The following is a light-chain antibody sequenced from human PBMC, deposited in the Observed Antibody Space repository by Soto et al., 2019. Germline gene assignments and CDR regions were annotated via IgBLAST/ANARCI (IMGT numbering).Light chain of an antibody. J-gene: IGKJ1*01. CDR2: WAS. CDR3: HQYYSTPWT. V-gene: IGKV4-1*01. CDR1: QSVLYSPNNKNY. Sequence: DILMTQSPDSLAVSLGERATINCKSSQSVLYSPNNKNYLAWYQQKPGQPPKLLIYWASTRESGVPDRFSGSGSGTDFTLSISSLQAEDVEVYYCHQYYSTPWTFGQGTMVDIK.